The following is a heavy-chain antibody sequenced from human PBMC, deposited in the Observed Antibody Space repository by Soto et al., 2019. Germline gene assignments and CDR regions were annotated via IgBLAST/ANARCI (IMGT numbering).Heavy chain of an antibody. CDR2: ISYDGNKK. Sequence: PGGSLRLSCAASGFTLSSYSMHWVRQAPGKGLEWVGVISYDGNKKYYRDSVKGRFSISRDTSNNTVHLQMNSLRPEDTAVYYCARSVAVAGLDYWGQGSLVTVS. CDR1: GFTLSSYS. D-gene: IGHD6-19*01. J-gene: IGHJ4*02. V-gene: IGHV3-30-3*01. CDR3: ARSVAVAGLDY.